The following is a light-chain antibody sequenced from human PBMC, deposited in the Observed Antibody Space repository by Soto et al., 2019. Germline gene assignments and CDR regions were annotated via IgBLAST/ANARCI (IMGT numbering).Light chain of an antibody. V-gene: IGKV3-11*01. CDR3: QLRSTWL. J-gene: IGKJ4*01. Sequence: IVLTQSPATLSLSPGERATLSCRASQSVSIYLAWYQQKPGQAPRLLIYDASNRATGIPARFSGSGSWTDFTLTINSLAPEDFAVYYCQLRSTWLFGGGTKVEIK. CDR1: QSVSIY. CDR2: DAS.